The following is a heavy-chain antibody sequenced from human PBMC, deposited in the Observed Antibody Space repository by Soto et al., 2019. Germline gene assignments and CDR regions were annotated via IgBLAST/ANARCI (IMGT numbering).Heavy chain of an antibody. V-gene: IGHV4-38-2*01. CDR3: ARSMYSTSAQLYYGMDV. D-gene: IGHD6-6*01. J-gene: IGHJ6*02. Sequence: PSETLSLTCAVSGYSIRSGYFWGWIRQPPGKGLESIGSMYHSGITYYNLSLKSRVTISVDTSKNQLSLKLSSATAADTAVYYCARSMYSTSAQLYYGMDVWGQGTTVTVSS. CDR1: GYSIRSGYF. CDR2: MYHSGIT.